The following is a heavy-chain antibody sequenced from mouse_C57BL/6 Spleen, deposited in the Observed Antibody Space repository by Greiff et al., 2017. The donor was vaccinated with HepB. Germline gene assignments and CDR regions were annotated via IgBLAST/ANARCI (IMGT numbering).Heavy chain of an antibody. Sequence: EVQLQQSGPELVKPGASVKMSCKASGYTFTDYNMHWVKQSHGKSLEWIGYINPNNGGTSYNQKFKGKATLTVNKSSSTAYMELRSLTSEDSAVYYCASGLITTGFDYWSQGTTLTVSS. D-gene: IGHD1-1*01. CDR3: ASGLITTGFDY. V-gene: IGHV1-22*01. CDR1: GYTFTDYN. J-gene: IGHJ2*01. CDR2: INPNNGGT.